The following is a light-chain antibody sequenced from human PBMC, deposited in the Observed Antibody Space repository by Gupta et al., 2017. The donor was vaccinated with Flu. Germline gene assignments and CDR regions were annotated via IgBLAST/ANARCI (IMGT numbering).Light chain of an antibody. CDR3: TSQSSPNTLGV. CDR1: SSDVGAYDY. CDR2: EVT. J-gene: IGLJ1*01. V-gene: IGLV2-14*01. Sequence: QSALTQPASVSGSPGQSITVSCTGTSSDVGAYDYVSWYQQHPGKAPKLMIYEVTNRPSGVSGRFSGSKSGTTASLTITGLQAEDEAYYYCTSQSSPNTLGVFGAGTKVTVL.